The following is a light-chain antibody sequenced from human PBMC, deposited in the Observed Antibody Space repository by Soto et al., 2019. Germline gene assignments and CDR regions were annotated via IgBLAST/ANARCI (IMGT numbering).Light chain of an antibody. CDR2: GNS. CDR1: SSNIGAGYD. CDR3: QSYDSSLSAPVV. V-gene: IGLV1-40*01. J-gene: IGLJ2*01. Sequence: QSVLTQPPSVSGAPGQRVTISCTGSSSNIGAGYDVHWYQQLPGTAPKLLIYGNSNRPSGVPDRFSGSKSGTSASLAITGLQPEDEADYYCQSYDSSLSAPVVFGGGTKLTVL.